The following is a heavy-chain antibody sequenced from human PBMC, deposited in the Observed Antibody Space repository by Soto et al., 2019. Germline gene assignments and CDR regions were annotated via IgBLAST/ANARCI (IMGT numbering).Heavy chain of an antibody. CDR1: GGTFSSYA. V-gene: IGHV1-69*13. D-gene: IGHD6-6*01. J-gene: IGHJ4*02. Sequence: SVKVSCKASGGTFSSYAISWVRQAPGQGLEWMGGIIPIFGTANYAQKFQGRVTITADESTSTAYMELSSLRSEDTAVYYCARDYLSLSSSGTFDYWGQGTLVTVSS. CDR3: ARDYLSLSSSGTFDY. CDR2: IIPIFGTA.